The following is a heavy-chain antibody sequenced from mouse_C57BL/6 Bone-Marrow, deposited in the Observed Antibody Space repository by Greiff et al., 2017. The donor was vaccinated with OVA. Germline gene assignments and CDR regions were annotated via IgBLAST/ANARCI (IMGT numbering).Heavy chain of an antibody. J-gene: IGHJ3*01. CDR2: INPGSGGT. Sequence: VQLQQSGAELVRPGTSVKVSCKASGYAFTNYLIEWVKQRPGQGLEWIGVINPGSGGTNYNEKFKGKATLTADKSSSTAYMQLSSLNSEDSAVFFVPGSGAGGTDRFAYWGKGPLVPVSA. D-gene: IGHD1-1*02. CDR1: GYAFTNYL. V-gene: IGHV1-54*01. CDR3: PGSGAGGTDRFAY.